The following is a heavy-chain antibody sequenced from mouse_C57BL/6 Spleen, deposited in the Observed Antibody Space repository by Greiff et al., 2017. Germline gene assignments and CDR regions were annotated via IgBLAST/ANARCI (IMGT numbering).Heavy chain of an antibody. CDR2: IYPGDGDT. CDR1: GYAFSSSW. J-gene: IGHJ4*01. V-gene: IGHV1-82*01. CDR3: ARNWDAYATDY. Sequence: QVQLQQSGPELVKPGASVKISCKASGYAFSSSWMNWVKQRPGKGLEWIGRIYPGDGDTNYNGKFKGKATLTADKSSSTAYMQLSSLTSEDSAVYFCARNWDAYATDYWGQGTSVTVSS. D-gene: IGHD4-1*01.